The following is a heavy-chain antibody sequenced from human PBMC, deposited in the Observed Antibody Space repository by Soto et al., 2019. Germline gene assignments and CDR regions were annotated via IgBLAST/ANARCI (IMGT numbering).Heavy chain of an antibody. CDR2: INPSGGST. V-gene: IGHV1-46*01. Sequence: ASGKVSCKASGYTFTIYYMHWVRQAPGQGLEWMGIINPSGGSTSYAQKFQGRVTMTRDTSTSTVYMELSSLRSEDTAVYYCARVKGWELPGMDVWGQGTTVTVSS. CDR3: ARVKGWELPGMDV. J-gene: IGHJ6*02. D-gene: IGHD1-26*01. CDR1: GYTFTIYY.